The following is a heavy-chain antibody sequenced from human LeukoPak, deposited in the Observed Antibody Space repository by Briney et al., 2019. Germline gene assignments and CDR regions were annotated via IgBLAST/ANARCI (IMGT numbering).Heavy chain of an antibody. CDR3: ARVACPSSDACSYAYHFDY. CDR1: GFTFSRYW. V-gene: IGHV3-7*03. CDR2: IKEDGSEK. Sequence: PGGSLRLSCAASGFTFSRYWMTWVRQAPGKGLEWVANIKEDGSEKYYEDSVKGRFTISRDNAKSSLYLQMNSLRAEDTAVYYCARVACPSSDACSYAYHFDYWGQGTLVTVSS. D-gene: IGHD3-16*01. J-gene: IGHJ4*02.